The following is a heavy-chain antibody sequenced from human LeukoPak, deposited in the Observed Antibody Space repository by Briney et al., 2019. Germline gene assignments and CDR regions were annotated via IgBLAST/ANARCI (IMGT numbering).Heavy chain of an antibody. CDR3: AREAGYYDILTGYYKGPLDY. V-gene: IGHV3-48*03. J-gene: IGHJ4*02. D-gene: IGHD3-9*01. CDR1: GFTFSSYE. CDR2: ISSSGSTI. Sequence: PGGSLRLSCAASGFTFSSYEMNWVRQAPGKGLEWVSYISSSGSTIYYADSVKGRFTISRDNAKNSLYLQMNSLRAEDTAVYYCAREAGYYDILTGYYKGPLDYWGQGTLVTVSS.